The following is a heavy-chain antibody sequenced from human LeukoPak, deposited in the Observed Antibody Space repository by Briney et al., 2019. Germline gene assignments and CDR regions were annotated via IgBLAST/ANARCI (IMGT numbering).Heavy chain of an antibody. Sequence: PGGSLRLSCAASGIIFSKYGMSWVRQAPGKGLEWVATVLGSGVPTYYADSVQGRFTISRDNSKNTLYLQMNSLRVEDTAMYYCAKGGSSSSGTLSILFDYWGQGTLVTVSS. D-gene: IGHD6-6*01. CDR1: GIIFSKYG. CDR3: AKGGSSSSGTLSILFDY. CDR2: VLGSGVPT. J-gene: IGHJ4*02. V-gene: IGHV3-23*01.